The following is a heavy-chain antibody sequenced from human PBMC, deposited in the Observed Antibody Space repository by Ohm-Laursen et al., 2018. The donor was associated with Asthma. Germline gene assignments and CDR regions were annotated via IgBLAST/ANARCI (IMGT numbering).Heavy chain of an antibody. CDR1: GYTYTSYD. CDR3: AIFGSDILTGYPNYDFDY. CDR2: MNPNSGNT. J-gene: IGHJ4*02. V-gene: IGHV1-8*01. D-gene: IGHD3-9*01. Sequence: GASVKVSCKASGYTYTSYDINWVRQATGQGLEWMGWMNPNSGNTGYAQKFQGRVTMTRNTSISTAYMELSSLRSEDTAVYYCAIFGSDILTGYPNYDFDYWGQGTLVTVSS.